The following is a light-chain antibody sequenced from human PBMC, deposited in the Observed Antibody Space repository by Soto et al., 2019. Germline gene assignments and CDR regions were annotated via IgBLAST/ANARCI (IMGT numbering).Light chain of an antibody. CDR1: TSNIGTFY. V-gene: IGLV1-47*02. J-gene: IGLJ1*01. CDR3: AAWDDNLNAYV. Sequence: QPVLTQPPSASSTPGQTVTISCSGSTSNIGTFYVYWYQHLPGTAPKLLIYLGDQRASGVSVRFSGSKSGTSASLAINGLRSDDEADYYCAAWDDNLNAYVFGSGTQLTVL. CDR2: LGD.